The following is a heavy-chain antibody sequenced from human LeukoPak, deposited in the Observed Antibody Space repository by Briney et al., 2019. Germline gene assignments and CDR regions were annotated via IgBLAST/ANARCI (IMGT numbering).Heavy chain of an antibody. CDR1: GYTFTSYA. J-gene: IGHJ6*02. V-gene: IGHV1-3*01. Sequence: ASVKVSCKASGYTFTSYAMHWVRQAPGQRLEWMGWINAGNGNTKYSQKFQGRVTITRDTSASTAYMELSSLRYEDTAVYYCTRVVITSYYYYYGMDVWGQGTTVTVSS. CDR3: TRVVITSYYYYYGMDV. D-gene: IGHD3-22*01. CDR2: INAGNGNT.